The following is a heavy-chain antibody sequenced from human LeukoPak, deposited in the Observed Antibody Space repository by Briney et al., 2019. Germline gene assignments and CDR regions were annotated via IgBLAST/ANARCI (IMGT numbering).Heavy chain of an antibody. D-gene: IGHD3-16*02. J-gene: IGHJ4*02. CDR1: GFTFSSYW. Sequence: GGSLRLSCAASGFTFSSYWMHWVRQAPGKGLVWVSRINSDGSSTSYADSVKGRFTISRDNAKNSLYLQMNSLRAEDTAVYYCARDRNYVWGSYRSGFDYWGQGTLVTVSS. V-gene: IGHV3-74*01. CDR3: ARDRNYVWGSYRSGFDY. CDR2: INSDGSST.